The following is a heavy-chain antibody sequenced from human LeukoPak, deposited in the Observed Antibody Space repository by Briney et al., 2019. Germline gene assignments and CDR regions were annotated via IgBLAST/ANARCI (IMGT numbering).Heavy chain of an antibody. CDR3: ARRFGAAAGTWYFDY. J-gene: IGHJ4*02. CDR2: INHSGST. D-gene: IGHD6-13*01. V-gene: IGHV4-34*01. Sequence: SETLSLTCVIYGGSFSGYYWSWIRQPPGKGLEWIGEINHSGSTNYNPSLKSRVTISVDTSKNQFSLKLSSVTAADTAVYYCARRFGAAAGTWYFDYWGQGTLVTVSS. CDR1: GGSFSGYY.